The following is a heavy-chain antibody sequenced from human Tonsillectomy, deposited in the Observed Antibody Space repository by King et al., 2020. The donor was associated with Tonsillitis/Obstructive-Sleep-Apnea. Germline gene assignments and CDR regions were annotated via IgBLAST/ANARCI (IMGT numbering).Heavy chain of an antibody. CDR1: GFTFDDYA. Sequence: VQLVESGGGLVQPGRSLRLSCAASGFTFDDYAMHWVRQAPGKGLEWVSGISWNSGSIGYADSVKGRFTISRDNAKNSLYLQMNSLRAEDTALYYCAKDKLSIAAAGTFDYWGQGTLVTVSS. CDR2: ISWNSGSI. J-gene: IGHJ4*02. D-gene: IGHD6-13*01. V-gene: IGHV3-9*01. CDR3: AKDKLSIAAAGTFDY.